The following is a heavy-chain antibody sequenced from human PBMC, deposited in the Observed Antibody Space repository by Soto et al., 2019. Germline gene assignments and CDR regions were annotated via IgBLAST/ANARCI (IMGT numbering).Heavy chain of an antibody. CDR3: AIEWVAAESFDY. CDR2: IYHSGST. Sequence: SETLSLTCAVSGYSISSGYYWGWIRQPPGKGLEWIGSIYHSGSTYYNPSLKSRVTISVDTSKNQFSLKLSSVTAADTAVYYCAIEWVAAESFDYWGQGTLVTVSS. CDR1: GYSISSGYY. V-gene: IGHV4-38-2*02. D-gene: IGHD6-13*01. J-gene: IGHJ4*02.